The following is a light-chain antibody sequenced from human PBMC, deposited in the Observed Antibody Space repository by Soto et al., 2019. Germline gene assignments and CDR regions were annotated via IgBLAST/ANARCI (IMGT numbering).Light chain of an antibody. CDR3: QQYGSSPFT. V-gene: IGKV3-20*01. J-gene: IGKJ3*01. CDR1: QSVSSYC. Sequence: EIVLTQSPGTLSLSPGERATLSCRASQSVSSYCLAWYQQKPGQAPRLLMYGISRRATGIPDRFRGSGSGTDFTLTITRLEPEDFAVYYCQQYGSSPFTFGPGTKVDIK. CDR2: GIS.